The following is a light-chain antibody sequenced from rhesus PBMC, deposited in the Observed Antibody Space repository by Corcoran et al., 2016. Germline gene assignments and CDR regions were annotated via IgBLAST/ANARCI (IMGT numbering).Light chain of an antibody. Sequence: DIQMTQSPSSLSASVGDRVTITCRASQGLSNNSAWYQQKPGKVPKPLIYKASPLQSGIPSRFSGSGSGTDFTLTISSLQPDNFATYSCQHGYGILYSFGQGTKVEIK. CDR3: QHGYGILYS. V-gene: IGKV1-25*01. J-gene: IGKJ2*01. CDR2: KAS. CDR1: QGLSNN.